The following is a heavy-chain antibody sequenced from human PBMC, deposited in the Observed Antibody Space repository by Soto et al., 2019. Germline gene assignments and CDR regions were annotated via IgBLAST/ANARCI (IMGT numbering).Heavy chain of an antibody. V-gene: IGHV3-53*01. J-gene: IGHJ4*02. CDR1: GFDVTTNC. CDR2: VCTGGAT. Sequence: GGSLRLSCVGSGFDVTTNCMRWVRQAPGKGLECVSIVCTGGATHYADSVKGRFTISRDRSKNTVHLQMNNVRAEDTAVYYCVRDRRTISGIFPGYWGQGTQVTVSS. D-gene: IGHD1-1*01. CDR3: VRDRRTISGIFPGY.